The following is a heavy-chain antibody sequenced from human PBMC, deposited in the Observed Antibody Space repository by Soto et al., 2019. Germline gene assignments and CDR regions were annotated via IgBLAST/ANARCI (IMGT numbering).Heavy chain of an antibody. CDR2: ISGSGGST. D-gene: IGHD6-19*01. V-gene: IGHV3-23*01. J-gene: IGHJ4*02. CDR3: AKDIGSYIAVAGYEFDY. Sequence: EVQLLESGGGLVQPGGSLRLSCAASGFTFSSYAMSWVRQAPGKGLEWVSAISGSGGSTYYADSVKGRFTISRDNSKNTPYLQMNSMRAEDTAVYYCAKDIGSYIAVAGYEFDYWGQGTLVTGSS. CDR1: GFTFSSYA.